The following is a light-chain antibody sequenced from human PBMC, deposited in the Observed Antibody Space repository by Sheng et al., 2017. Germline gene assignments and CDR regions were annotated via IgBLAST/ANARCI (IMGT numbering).Light chain of an antibody. CDR3: GTWDSSLSAEV. J-gene: IGLJ2*01. Sequence: QSVLTQPPSVSAAPGQKVTISCSGSGSNIGKNFVSWYQQLPGTAPKVLIYDNNKRPSGIPDRFSGSKSGTSAALGITGLQTGDEADYYCGTWDSSLSAEVFGGGTKLTVL. V-gene: IGLV1-51*01. CDR1: GSNIGKNF. CDR2: DNN.